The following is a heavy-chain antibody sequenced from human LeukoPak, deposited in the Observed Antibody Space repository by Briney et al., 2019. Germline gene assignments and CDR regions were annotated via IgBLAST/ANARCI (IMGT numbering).Heavy chain of an antibody. J-gene: IGHJ4*02. Sequence: WGSLRLSCAASGFTVSNNYMNWVRQAPGKGLEWVSLIYSGCTTKYADSVKGRFTISRDNSKNTLYLQMNSLRVEDTAMYYCARDPPGIAASGTGGWGQGTLVTLSS. D-gene: IGHD6-13*01. CDR1: GFTVSNNY. V-gene: IGHV3-53*01. CDR3: ARDPPGIAASGTGG. CDR2: IYSGCTT.